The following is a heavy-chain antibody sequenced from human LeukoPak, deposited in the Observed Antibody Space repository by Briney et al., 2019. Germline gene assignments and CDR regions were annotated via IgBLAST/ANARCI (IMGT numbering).Heavy chain of an antibody. CDR2: IRYDGSNK. D-gene: IGHD6-19*01. Sequence: GGSLRLSCAASGFTFSSYGMHWVRQAPGKGLEWVAFIRYDGSNKYYADSVKGRFTISRDNSKNTLYLQMNSLRAEDTAVYYCARSGRGWDYYFDYWGQGTLVTVSS. CDR3: ARSGRGWDYYFDY. V-gene: IGHV3-30*02. CDR1: GFTFSSYG. J-gene: IGHJ4*02.